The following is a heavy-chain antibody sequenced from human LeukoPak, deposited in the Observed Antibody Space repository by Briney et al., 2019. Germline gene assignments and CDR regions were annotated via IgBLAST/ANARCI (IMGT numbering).Heavy chain of an antibody. V-gene: IGHV3-9*01. D-gene: IGHD3-10*01. CDR3: AHGGSGNFDY. CDR1: GFTFDDYA. CDR2: ISWNSGSI. Sequence: AGRSLRLSCAASGFTFDDYAMHWVRQAPGKGLEWVSGISWNSGSIDYADSVKGRFTISRDNAKNSLYLQMNSLRAEDTALYYCAHGGSGNFDYWGQGTLVTVSS. J-gene: IGHJ4*02.